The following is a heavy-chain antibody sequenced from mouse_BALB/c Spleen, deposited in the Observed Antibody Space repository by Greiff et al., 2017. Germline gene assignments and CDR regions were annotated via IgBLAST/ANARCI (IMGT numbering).Heavy chain of an antibody. D-gene: IGHD1-1*01. J-gene: IGHJ1*01. CDR1: GFTFSDYY. CDR2: ISDGGSYT. Sequence: DVHLVESGGGLVKPGGSLKLSCAASGFTFSDYYMYWVRQTPEKRLEWVATISDGGSYTYYPDSVKGRFTISRDNAKNNRYLQMSSLKSEDTAMYYCARGYYDSYWYFDVWGAGTTVTVSS. CDR3: ARGYYDSYWYFDV. V-gene: IGHV5-4*02.